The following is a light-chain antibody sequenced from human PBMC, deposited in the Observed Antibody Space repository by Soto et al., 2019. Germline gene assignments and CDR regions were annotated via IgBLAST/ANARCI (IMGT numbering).Light chain of an antibody. V-gene: IGKV3-15*01. CDR1: QSVSSN. J-gene: IGKJ4*01. CDR2: GAS. CDR3: QQYNNSPHT. Sequence: EILMTQSPATLSVSPGERATLSCRASQSVSSNLAWYQQKPGQAPRLLIYGASTRATGIPARFSGSGSGTEFTLTISSLQSEDFAVYYCQQYNNSPHTFGGGTKVDIK.